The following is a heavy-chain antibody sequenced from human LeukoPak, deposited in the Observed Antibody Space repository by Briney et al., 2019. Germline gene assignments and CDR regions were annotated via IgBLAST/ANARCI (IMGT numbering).Heavy chain of an antibody. CDR3: ARAVWWLRHEFFDY. CDR1: GGSFSGYY. J-gene: IGHJ4*02. D-gene: IGHD5-12*01. CDR2: INHSGST. V-gene: IGHV4-34*01. Sequence: SETLSLTCAVYGGSFSGYYWSWIRQPPGKGLEWIGEINHSGSTNYNPSLKSRVTISVDTSKNQFSLKLSSVTAADTAVYYCARAVWWLRHEFFDYWGRGTLVTVSS.